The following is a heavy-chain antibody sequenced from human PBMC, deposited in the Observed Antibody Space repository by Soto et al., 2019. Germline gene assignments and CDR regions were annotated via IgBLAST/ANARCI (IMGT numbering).Heavy chain of an antibody. J-gene: IGHJ3*02. CDR2: IKSKTDGGTT. Sequence: EVQLVESGGGLVKPGGSLRLSCAASGFTFSNAWMSWVRQAPGKGLEWVGRIKSKTDGGTTDYAAPVKGRFTISRDDSKNTLYLQMNSLKTEDTAVYYCPTGGGWEPYDAFDIWGQGTMVTVSS. D-gene: IGHD1-26*01. V-gene: IGHV3-15*01. CDR1: GFTFSNAW. CDR3: PTGGGWEPYDAFDI.